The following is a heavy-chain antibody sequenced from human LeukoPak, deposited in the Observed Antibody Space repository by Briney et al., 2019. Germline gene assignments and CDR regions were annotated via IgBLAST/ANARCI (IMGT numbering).Heavy chain of an antibody. J-gene: IGHJ6*02. D-gene: IGHD3-22*01. CDR1: GGSFSGYY. V-gene: IGHV4-34*01. Sequence: PSETLSLTCAVYGGSFSGYYWSWIRQPPGKGLEWIGEINHSGSTNYNPSLKSRVTISVDTSKNQFSLKLSSVTAADTAVYYCARDVETADSSGYPYGMDVWGQGTTVTVSS. CDR2: INHSGST. CDR3: ARDVETADSSGYPYGMDV.